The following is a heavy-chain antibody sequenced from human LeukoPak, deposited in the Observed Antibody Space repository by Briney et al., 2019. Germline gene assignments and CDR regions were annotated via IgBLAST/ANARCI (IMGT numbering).Heavy chain of an antibody. CDR2: ISYDGSNK. V-gene: IGHV3-30*18. CDR3: AKASITIFGVVIPFFDY. CDR1: GFTFSPHA. Sequence: GGSLRLSCAASGFTFSPHAMHWVRQAPGKGLEWVAVISYDGSNKYYADSVKGRFTISRDNSKNTLYLQMNSLRAEDTAVYYCAKASITIFGVVIPFFDYWGQGTLVTVSS. J-gene: IGHJ4*02. D-gene: IGHD3-3*01.